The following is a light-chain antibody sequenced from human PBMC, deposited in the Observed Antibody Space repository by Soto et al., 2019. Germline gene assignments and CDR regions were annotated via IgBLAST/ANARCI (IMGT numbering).Light chain of an antibody. J-gene: IGKJ5*01. CDR3: QQRSNWPPIT. Sequence: TQSPLTLSVSPGDRATISCRASQSISSWLAWYQQKPGQAPKLLMYDVSRLESGVPSRFSGSGSGTEFTLTISSLEPEDAAVYYCQQRSNWPPITFGQGTRLEIK. CDR2: DVS. V-gene: IGKV1-5*01. CDR1: QSISSW.